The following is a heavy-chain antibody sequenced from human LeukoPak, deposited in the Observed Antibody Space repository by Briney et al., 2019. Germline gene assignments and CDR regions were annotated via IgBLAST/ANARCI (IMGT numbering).Heavy chain of an antibody. D-gene: IGHD3-10*01. CDR3: ARDGDQLLWFGKNWFDP. V-gene: IGHV1-18*01. J-gene: IGHJ5*02. CDR2: ISAYNGNT. Sequence: GASVKVSCKASGYTFTSYGISWVRQAPGQGLEWMGWISAYNGNTNYAQKLQGRVTMTTDTSTSTAYMELRSLRSDDTAVYYCARDGDQLLWFGKNWFDPWGQGTLVTVSS. CDR1: GYTFTSYG.